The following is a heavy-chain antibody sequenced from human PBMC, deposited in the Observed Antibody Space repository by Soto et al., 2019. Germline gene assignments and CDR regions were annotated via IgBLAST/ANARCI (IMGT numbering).Heavy chain of an antibody. CDR1: GYSISSSNW. V-gene: IGHV4-28*01. J-gene: IGHJ4*02. D-gene: IGHD6-13*01. Sequence: QVQLQESGPGLVKPSDTLSLTCAVSGYSISSSNWWGWIRQPPGKGLEWIGYIYYSGSTYYNPSLKRRVTMSLVTYKHXFSLKLSSVTAVDTAVYYCASGGYSSSWYRRSFDYWGQGTLVTVSS. CDR3: ASGGYSSSWYRRSFDY. CDR2: IYYSGST.